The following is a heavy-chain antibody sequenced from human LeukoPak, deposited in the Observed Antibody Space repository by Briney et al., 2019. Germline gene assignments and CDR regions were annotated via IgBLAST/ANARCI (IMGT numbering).Heavy chain of an antibody. CDR1: GFTFSSYS. J-gene: IGHJ4*02. V-gene: IGHV3-21*01. Sequence: PGGSLRLSCAASGFTFSSYSMNWVRQAPGKGLEWVSSISSSSSYIYYADSVKGRFTISRDNAKNSLYLQMNSLRAEDTAVYYCARDLSSGYYDGHTFDYWGQGTRVTVSS. CDR2: ISSSSSYI. CDR3: ARDLSSGYYDGHTFDY. D-gene: IGHD3-22*01.